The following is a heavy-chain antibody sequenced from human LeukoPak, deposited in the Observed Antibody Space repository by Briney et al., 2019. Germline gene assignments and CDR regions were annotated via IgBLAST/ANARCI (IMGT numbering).Heavy chain of an antibody. V-gene: IGHV1-3*04. CDR3: ARDMGSGSLHY. Sequence: GASVKVSCKASGYTFTTYAIHWVRQAPGQRLEWLGWINTGNGDTRYSQTFQGRVTITRDTSASTAYMELSSLRPEDTAVYYCARDMGSGSLHYWGQGTPVTVSS. CDR2: INTGNGDT. J-gene: IGHJ4*02. D-gene: IGHD1-26*01. CDR1: GYTFTTYA.